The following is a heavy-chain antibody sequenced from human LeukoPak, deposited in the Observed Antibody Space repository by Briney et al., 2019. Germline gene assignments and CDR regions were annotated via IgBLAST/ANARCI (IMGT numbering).Heavy chain of an antibody. V-gene: IGHV4-34*01. CDR3: ARSNCSGGGCYENAFDT. CDR1: GGSFSGYY. J-gene: IGHJ3*02. CDR2: INHSGST. Sequence: SETLSLTCAVYGGSFSGYYRSWIRQPPGKGLEWIGEINHSGSTNYNPSLKSRVTISVDTSKNQFSLKLSSVTAADTAVYYCARSNCSGGGCYENAFDTWGQGTMVTVSS. D-gene: IGHD2-15*01.